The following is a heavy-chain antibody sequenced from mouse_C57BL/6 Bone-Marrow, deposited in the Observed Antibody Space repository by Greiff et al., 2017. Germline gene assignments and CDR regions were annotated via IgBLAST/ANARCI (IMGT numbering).Heavy chain of an antibody. V-gene: IGHV10-1*01. CDR3: VSLYSNYPYYAMDY. J-gene: IGHJ4*01. CDR1: GFSFNTYA. CDR2: IRSKSNNYAT. D-gene: IGHD2-5*01. Sequence: EVKLMESGGGLVQPKGSLKLSCAASGFSFNTYAMNWVRQAPGKGLEWVARIRSKSNNYATYYADSVKDRFTISRDDSESMLYLQMNNLKTEDTAMYYCVSLYSNYPYYAMDYWGQGTSVTVSS.